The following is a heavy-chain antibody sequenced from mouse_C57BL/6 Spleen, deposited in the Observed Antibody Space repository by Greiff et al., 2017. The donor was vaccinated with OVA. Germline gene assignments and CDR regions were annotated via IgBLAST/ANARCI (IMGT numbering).Heavy chain of an antibody. Sequence: QVQLKQPGAELVRPGSSVKLSCKASGYTFTSYWMDWVKQRPGQGLEWIGNIYPSDSETHYNQKFKDKATLTVDKSSSTAYMQLSSLTSEDSAVYYCAREANHGAYWGQGTLVTVSA. J-gene: IGHJ3*01. CDR3: AREANHGAY. CDR2: IYPSDSET. D-gene: IGHD3-2*02. V-gene: IGHV1-61*01. CDR1: GYTFTSYW.